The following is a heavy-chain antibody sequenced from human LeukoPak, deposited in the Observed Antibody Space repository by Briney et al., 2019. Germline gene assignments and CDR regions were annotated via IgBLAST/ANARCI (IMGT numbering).Heavy chain of an antibody. V-gene: IGHV7-4-1*02. CDR1: EYTFTSYS. J-gene: IGHJ4*02. D-gene: IGHD5-18*01. CDR2: INTKTGNP. CDR3: AQDTSTDVFNY. Sequence: ASVKLSCKASEYTFTSYSMNWVRQAPGQGIEWMGWINTKTGNPAYAQGFTGRFVFSSDTSVSTAYLQISSLKVEDTAVYYCAQDTSTDVFNYWGQGTLVTVSS.